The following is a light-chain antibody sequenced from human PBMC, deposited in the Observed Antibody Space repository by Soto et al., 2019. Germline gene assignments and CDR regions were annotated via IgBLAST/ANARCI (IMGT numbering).Light chain of an antibody. CDR1: QGISTW. Sequence: DILMTQSPSSVSASVGDRVTITCRASQGISTWLAWYQQKPGEAPRLLIYTASTLHSGIPSRFSGSGSGTDFTLTITNLQPEDFAAYYCQQYNSFPRTFGGGTKVEIK. CDR3: QQYNSFPRT. V-gene: IGKV1-12*01. J-gene: IGKJ4*01. CDR2: TAS.